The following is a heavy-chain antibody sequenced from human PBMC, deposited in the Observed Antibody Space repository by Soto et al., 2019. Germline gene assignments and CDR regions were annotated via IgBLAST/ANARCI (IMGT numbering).Heavy chain of an antibody. D-gene: IGHD4-17*01. V-gene: IGHV4-39*01. CDR3: AMTTVTTQDAFDI. Sequence: PLETLSLTCTVSGGSSSSSSYYWGWIRQPPGKGLEWIGSIYYSGSTYYNPSLKSRVTISVDTSKNQFSLKLSSVTAADTAVYYCAMTTVTTQDAFDIWGQGTMVTVSS. CDR1: GGSSSSSSYY. CDR2: IYYSGST. J-gene: IGHJ3*02.